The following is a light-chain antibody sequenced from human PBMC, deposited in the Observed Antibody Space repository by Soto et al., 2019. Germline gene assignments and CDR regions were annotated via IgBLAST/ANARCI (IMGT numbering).Light chain of an antibody. J-gene: IGLJ1*01. Sequence: ALTQPASVSVSPGQSITISCTGTSSDVGSYNLVSWYRQHPGKAPKLMIYEGSKRPSGVSNRFSGSKSGNTASLTISGLQAEDEADYYCWSYAGSSTPYVFGTGTKVTVL. V-gene: IGLV2-23*01. CDR3: WSYAGSSTPYV. CDR2: EGS. CDR1: SSDVGSYNL.